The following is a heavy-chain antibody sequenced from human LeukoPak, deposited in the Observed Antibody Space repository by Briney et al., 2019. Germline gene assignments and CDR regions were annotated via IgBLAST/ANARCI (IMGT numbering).Heavy chain of an antibody. CDR2: IWSDGTNK. J-gene: IGHJ4*02. Sequence: GGSLRLSCAASGFTFSHYGFHWVRQAPGKGLEWVAAIWSDGTNKYYADSVKGRFMIYRDDSQNTVYLQMNSLRAEDTAVYYCAKDAQRGFDYSNSLEYWGQGSLVTVSS. V-gene: IGHV3-33*06. D-gene: IGHD4-11*01. CDR1: GFTFSHYG. CDR3: AKDAQRGFDYSNSLEY.